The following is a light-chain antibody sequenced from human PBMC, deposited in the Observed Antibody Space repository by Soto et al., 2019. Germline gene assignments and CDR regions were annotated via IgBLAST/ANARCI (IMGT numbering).Light chain of an antibody. Sequence: QSALTQPRSVSGSPGQSVTISCTGTSSDVGAYNSVSWFQQHPGKAPKLLIYDVSKRPSGVPDRFSGSKSANTASLTISGLQAEDEADYYCCSYAGTYTYVFGTGTQLTVL. CDR3: CSYAGTYTYV. CDR1: SSDVGAYNS. V-gene: IGLV2-11*01. J-gene: IGLJ1*01. CDR2: DVS.